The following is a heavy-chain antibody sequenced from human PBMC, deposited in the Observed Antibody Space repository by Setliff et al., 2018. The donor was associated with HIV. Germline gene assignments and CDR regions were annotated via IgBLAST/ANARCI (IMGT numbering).Heavy chain of an antibody. J-gene: IGHJ6*02. Sequence: PSETLSLTCTVSGGSISSYYWSWIRQPAGKGLEWIGRFYTSGSTNYNPSLKSRVTMSVDTSKNQFSLKVRYVTAADTAIYYCAREIWGQVAHVPYGMDVWGQGTTVTGSS. CDR1: GGSISSYY. V-gene: IGHV4-4*07. D-gene: IGHD5-12*01. CDR3: AREIWGQVAHVPYGMDV. CDR2: FYTSGST.